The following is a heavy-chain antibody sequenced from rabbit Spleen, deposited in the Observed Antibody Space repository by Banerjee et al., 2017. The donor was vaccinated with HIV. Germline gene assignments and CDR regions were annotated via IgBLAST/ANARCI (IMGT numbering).Heavy chain of an antibody. V-gene: IGHV1S45*01. CDR2: IATRDGST. CDR3: ASGYSDIYFNL. Sequence: QEQLEESGGDLVKPEGSLTLTCTASGFSLSSYTMCWVRQAPGKGLEWIGCIATRDGSTGYASWAKGRFTISKTSSTTVTLQMTSLTAADTATYFCASGYSDIYFNLLGPGTLVTVS. J-gene: IGHJ4*01. D-gene: IGHD1-1*01. CDR1: GFSLSSYT.